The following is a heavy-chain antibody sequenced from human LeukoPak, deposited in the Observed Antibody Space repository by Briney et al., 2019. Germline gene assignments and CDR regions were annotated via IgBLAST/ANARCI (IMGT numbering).Heavy chain of an antibody. J-gene: IGHJ5*02. CDR1: GGSISSYY. V-gene: IGHV4-4*07. Sequence: PSETLSLTCTVSGGSISSYYWSWIRQPAGQGLEWIGRIYPSGSTNYNPSLKSRVTMSVDTSKNHFSLKLRSVTAADTAVYFCARDSVYATNWFDPWGQGTLVTVSS. CDR3: ARDSVYATNWFDP. CDR2: IYPSGST. D-gene: IGHD2-8*01.